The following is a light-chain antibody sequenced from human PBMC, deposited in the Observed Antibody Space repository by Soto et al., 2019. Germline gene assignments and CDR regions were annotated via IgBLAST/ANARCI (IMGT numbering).Light chain of an antibody. CDR1: QSVLCSAKNKNF. Sequence: DIVMTQSPDSLAVSLGERATIHCKSSQSVLCSAKNKNFLTWYQQKPGQPPKLLIYWASTRESGVPDRFTGSGSGTDFTLTINSLQAEDVAVYYCQQHYINPITFGQGTRLEIK. CDR2: WAS. CDR3: QQHYINPIT. J-gene: IGKJ5*01. V-gene: IGKV4-1*01.